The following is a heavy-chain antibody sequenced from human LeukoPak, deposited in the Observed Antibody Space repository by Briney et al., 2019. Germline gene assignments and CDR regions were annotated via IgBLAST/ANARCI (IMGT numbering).Heavy chain of an antibody. D-gene: IGHD3-22*01. V-gene: IGHV4-59*08. CDR1: GGSTTGYF. Sequence: SETLSLTCIVSGGSTTGYFWTWIRQPPGKGLEWIGYVYYSGRTSYNPSLKSRVTISVDTSKNQFSLKLSSVTAADTAVYHCARHMTVTYDAFDIWGQGTMVTVSS. CDR3: ARHMTVTYDAFDI. CDR2: VYYSGRT. J-gene: IGHJ3*02.